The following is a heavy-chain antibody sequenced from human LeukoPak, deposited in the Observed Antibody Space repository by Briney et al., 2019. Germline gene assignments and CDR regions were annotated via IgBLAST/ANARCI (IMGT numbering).Heavy chain of an antibody. CDR1: GFTFSTFA. V-gene: IGHV3-23*01. J-gene: IGHJ4*02. Sequence: GGSLRLSCAASGFTFSTFAMIWVRQPPGKGLEWVSSIFPSGGEIHYADSVRDRFTISRDNSKSPLSLQMNSLRAEDTAIYYCATYRQVLLPFESWGQGTLVTVSS. CDR2: IFPSGGEI. D-gene: IGHD2-8*02. CDR3: ATYRQVLLPFES.